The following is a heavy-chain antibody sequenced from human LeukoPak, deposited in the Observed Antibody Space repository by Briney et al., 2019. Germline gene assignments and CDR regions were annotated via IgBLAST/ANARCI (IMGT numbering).Heavy chain of an antibody. Sequence: SQTLSLTCTVSGGSISSDDYFWSWIRQPPGKGLEWIGYIYFSGSTYYNPSLKSRVTISVGTSKNQFSLKLSSVTAADTAVYYCARYYDILTGYFDFWGQGTLVTVSS. CDR3: ARYYDILTGYFDF. CDR2: IYFSGST. CDR1: GGSISSDDYF. V-gene: IGHV4-30-4*01. J-gene: IGHJ4*02. D-gene: IGHD3-9*01.